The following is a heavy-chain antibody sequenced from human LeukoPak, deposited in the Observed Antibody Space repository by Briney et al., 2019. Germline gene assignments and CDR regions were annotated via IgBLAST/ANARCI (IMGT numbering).Heavy chain of an antibody. CDR2: INLNGGSI. J-gene: IGHJ4*02. CDR3: AKKLGRDGYNLLDY. V-gene: IGHV3-20*04. CDR1: AFNFDDYG. D-gene: IGHD5-24*01. Sequence: GGSLRLSCAASAFNFDDYGMSWVRQVPGKGLEWVSGINLNGGSIGYADSVKGRFTISRDNAKNSLYLQMNSLRVEDTAVYYCAKKLGRDGYNLLDYWGQGTLVTVSS.